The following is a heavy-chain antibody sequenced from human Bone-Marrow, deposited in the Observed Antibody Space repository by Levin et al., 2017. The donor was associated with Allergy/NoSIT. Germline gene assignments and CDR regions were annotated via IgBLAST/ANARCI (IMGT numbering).Heavy chain of an antibody. CDR3: ARKKEVDIVATITRTDWYFDL. J-gene: IGHJ2*01. Sequence: PGGSLRLSCAASGFTFSSYGMHWVRQAPGKGLEWVAVIWYDGSNKYYADSVKGRFTISRDNSKNTLYLQMNSLRAEDTAVYYCARKKEVDIVATITRTDWYFDLWGRGTLVTVSS. D-gene: IGHD5-12*01. CDR2: IWYDGSNK. V-gene: IGHV3-33*01. CDR1: GFTFSSYG.